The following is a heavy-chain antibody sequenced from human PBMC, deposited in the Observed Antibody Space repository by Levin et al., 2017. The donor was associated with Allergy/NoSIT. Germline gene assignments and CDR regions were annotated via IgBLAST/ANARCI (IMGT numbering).Heavy chain of an antibody. CDR3: AKDSTVTGPPSWYFDR. J-gene: IGHJ2*01. Sequence: PGGSLRLSCAASGFTFSSYAMSWVRQAPGKGLEWVSAISGSGGSTYYADSVKGRFTISRDNSKNTLYLQMNSLRAEDTAVYYCAKDSTVTGPPSWYFDRWGRGTLVTVSS. D-gene: IGHD4-17*01. V-gene: IGHV3-23*01. CDR1: GFTFSSYA. CDR2: ISGSGGST.